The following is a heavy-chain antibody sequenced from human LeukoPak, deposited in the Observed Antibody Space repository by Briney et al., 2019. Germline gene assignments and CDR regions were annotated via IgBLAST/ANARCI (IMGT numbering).Heavy chain of an antibody. CDR3: ARHYDDAGYFDY. J-gene: IGHJ4*02. CDR1: GGSISSSSYY. D-gene: IGHD3-16*01. CDR2: TYYSGST. Sequence: PSETLSLTCTVSGGSISSSSYYCGWTRQPPGKGREWIGSTYYSGSTYDNRSLKSRVTISVDTSKNQFSLKLSSVTAADTAVYYCARHYDDAGYFDYWGQGTLVTVSS. V-gene: IGHV4-39*01.